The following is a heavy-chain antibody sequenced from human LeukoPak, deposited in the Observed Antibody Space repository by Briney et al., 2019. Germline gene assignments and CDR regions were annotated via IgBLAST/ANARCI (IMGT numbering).Heavy chain of an antibody. CDR1: RFTFNDYA. CDR2: ISGDGGRT. J-gene: IGHJ6*03. V-gene: IGHV3-43*02. D-gene: IGHD2-15*01. Sequence: RGCLRLSCAASRFTFNDYAVHWVRQTPGKGLEWVSVISGDGGRTYYADSVKGRFSISRDNSRNSLYLQLRSLRPQYIVFHYGCRFPGGYYYDNYIDVWSNGATVIVS. CDR3: CRFPGGYYYDNYIDV.